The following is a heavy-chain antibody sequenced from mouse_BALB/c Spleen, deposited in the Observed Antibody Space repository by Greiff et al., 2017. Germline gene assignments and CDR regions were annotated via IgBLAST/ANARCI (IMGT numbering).Heavy chain of an antibody. CDR1: GFNIKDYY. CDR3: ARWGSTMITTKAMDY. CDR2: IDPENGNT. Sequence: EVQLQQSGAELVRPGALVKLSCKASGFNIKDYYMHWVKQRPEQGLEWIGWIDPENGNTTYDPKFQGKASITADTSSTTAYLHLSSLTSEDTAVYYCARWGSTMITTKAMDYWGQGTSVTVAA. J-gene: IGHJ4*01. V-gene: IGHV14-1*02. D-gene: IGHD2-4*01.